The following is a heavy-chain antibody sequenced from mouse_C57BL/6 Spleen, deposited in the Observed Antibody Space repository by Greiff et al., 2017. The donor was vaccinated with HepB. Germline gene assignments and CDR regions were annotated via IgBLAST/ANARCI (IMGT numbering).Heavy chain of an antibody. CDR3: ARSRDYDSWFAY. V-gene: IGHV1-4*01. CDR2: INPSSGYT. J-gene: IGHJ3*01. CDR1: GYTFTSYT. D-gene: IGHD2-4*01. Sequence: QVQLQQSGAELARPGASVKMSCKASGYTFTSYTMHWVKQRPGQGLEWIGYINPSSGYTKYNQKFKDKATLTADKSSITAYMQQSSPTSEDSAVYYCARSRDYDSWFAYWGQVTLVTVSA.